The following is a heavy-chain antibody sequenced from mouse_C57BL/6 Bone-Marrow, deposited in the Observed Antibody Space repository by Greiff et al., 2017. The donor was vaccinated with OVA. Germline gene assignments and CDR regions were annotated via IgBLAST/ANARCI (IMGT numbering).Heavy chain of an antibody. D-gene: IGHD1-1*01. CDR1: GYAFTNYL. CDR2: INPGSGGT. CDR3: ARGVITTVVDYAMDY. J-gene: IGHJ4*01. Sequence: VQLQQSGAELVRPGTSVKVSCKASGYAFTNYLIEWVKQRPGQGLEWIGVINPGSGGTNYNEKFKGKATLTADKSSSTAYMQLSSLTSEDSAVYFCARGVITTVVDYAMDYWGQGTSVTVSS. V-gene: IGHV1-54*01.